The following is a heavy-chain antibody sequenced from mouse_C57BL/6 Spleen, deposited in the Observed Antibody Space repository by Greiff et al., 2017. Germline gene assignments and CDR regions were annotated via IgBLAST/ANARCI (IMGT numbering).Heavy chain of an antibody. Sequence: DVQLVESGGDLVKPGGSLKLSCAASGFTFSSYGMSWVRQTPDKRLEWVATISSGGSYTYYPDSVKGRCTISRENAKNTLYLQMRSLKSEDTAMYYCARPSTGTAWFAYWGKGTLVTVSA. CDR1: GFTFSSYG. CDR3: ARPSTGTAWFAY. CDR2: ISSGGSYT. J-gene: IGHJ3*01. V-gene: IGHV5-6*01. D-gene: IGHD4-1*02.